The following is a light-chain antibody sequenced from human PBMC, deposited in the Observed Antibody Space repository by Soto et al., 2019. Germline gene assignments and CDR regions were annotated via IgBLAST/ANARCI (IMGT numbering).Light chain of an antibody. Sequence: EIVLTQTPGTLSLSPGGRATLSCRASQSVSSSSLAWYQQKFGQAPRLLIYGASTRATGIPDRFSGSGSGTDFTLTISRLEPEDFAVYHCQQYGNSPWTFGQGTKVDIK. V-gene: IGKV3-20*01. J-gene: IGKJ1*01. CDR1: QSVSSSS. CDR3: QQYGNSPWT. CDR2: GAS.